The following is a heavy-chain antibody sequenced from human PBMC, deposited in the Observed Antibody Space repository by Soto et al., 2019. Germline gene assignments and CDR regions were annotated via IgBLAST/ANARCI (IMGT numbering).Heavy chain of an antibody. D-gene: IGHD4-17*01. V-gene: IGHV3-30*18. CDR1: GFTFSSYG. CDR2: ISYDGSNK. CDR3: AKERGDAIDY. J-gene: IGHJ4*02. Sequence: QVQLVESGGGVVQPGRSLRLSCAASGFTFSSYGMHWVRQAPGKGLERVAVISYDGSNKYYADSVKGRFTISRDNSKNTLYLQMNSRRAEDTAVYYCAKERGDAIDYWGQGTLVTVSS.